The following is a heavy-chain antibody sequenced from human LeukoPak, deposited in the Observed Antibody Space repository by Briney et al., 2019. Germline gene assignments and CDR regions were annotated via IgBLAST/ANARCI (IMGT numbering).Heavy chain of an antibody. CDR1: GFTFSDYG. CDR2: ISHDGSDK. V-gene: IGHV3-30*18. Sequence: GGSLRLSCAVSGFTFSDYGMHWVRQAPGKGLEWLAVISHDGSDKYYSDSVKGRFTVSRDKSRNTLYLQMNSLRAEDTAVYYCAKGTLVDNRCYYFDYWGQGTLVTVSP. J-gene: IGHJ4*02. CDR3: AKGTLVDNRCYYFDY. D-gene: IGHD3-22*01.